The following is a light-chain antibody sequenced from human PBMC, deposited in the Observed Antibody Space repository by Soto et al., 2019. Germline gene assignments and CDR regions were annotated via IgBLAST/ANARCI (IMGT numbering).Light chain of an antibody. CDR1: QTISSTY. V-gene: IGKV3-20*01. J-gene: IGKJ2*01. CDR3: QQYGGSPPYT. Sequence: VLTQTPGTLSLSPGERGTISCRASQTISSTYVAWYQHKPGQAPRLLIYGASSRATGIPHRFSGRGSGTDFTLTISRLEPEDCGVYYCQQYGGSPPYTFGQGTSLEIK. CDR2: GAS.